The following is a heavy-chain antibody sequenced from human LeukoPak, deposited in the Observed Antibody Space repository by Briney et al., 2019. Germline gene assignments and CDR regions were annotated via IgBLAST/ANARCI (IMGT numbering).Heavy chain of an antibody. CDR3: ARDKVTY. V-gene: IGHV3-7*01. CDR1: GFTFSSHW. Sequence: PGGSLRLSCAASGFTFSSHWMSWVRQTPGKGLEWEAHISEDGSEKYYVDSVKGRFTISRDNAKDSLHLQMNSLRAGDTAAYNCARDKVTYWGQGTLVTVSS. CDR2: ISEDGSEK. J-gene: IGHJ4*02.